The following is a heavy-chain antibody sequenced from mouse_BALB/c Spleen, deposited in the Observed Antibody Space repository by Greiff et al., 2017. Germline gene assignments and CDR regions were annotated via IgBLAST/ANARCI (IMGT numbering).Heavy chain of an antibody. D-gene: IGHD2-4*01. CDR2: ISYSGST. CDR1: GDSITSGY. J-gene: IGHJ3*01. V-gene: IGHV3-8*02. CDR3: ARLYDYDEGPWFAY. Sequence: VQLQQSGPSLVKPSQTLSLTCSVTGDSITSGYWNWIRKFPGNKLEYMGYISYSGSTYYNPSLKSRISITRDTSKNQYYLQLNSVTTEDTATYYCARLYDYDEGPWFAYWGQGTLVTVSA.